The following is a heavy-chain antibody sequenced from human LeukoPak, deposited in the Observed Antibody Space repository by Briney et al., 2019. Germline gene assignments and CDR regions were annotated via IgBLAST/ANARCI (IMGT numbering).Heavy chain of an antibody. CDR1: GYTFTCYY. CDR3: ARGQSDPSFGWFDP. J-gene: IGHJ5*02. CDR2: INPTGGST. D-gene: IGHD3-10*01. Sequence: GASVKVSCKASGYTFTCYYMHWVRQAPRQGLEWMGGINPTGGSTSYAQKFQGRVTLTRDTSTSTVYMELSTLRSEDTASYYCARGQSDPSFGWFDPWGQGTLVTVSS. V-gene: IGHV1-46*01.